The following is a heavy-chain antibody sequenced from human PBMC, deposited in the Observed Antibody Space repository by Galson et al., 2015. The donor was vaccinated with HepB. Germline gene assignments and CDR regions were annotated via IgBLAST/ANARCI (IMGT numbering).Heavy chain of an antibody. D-gene: IGHD3-10*01. CDR2: ISNGSRTK. V-gene: IGHV3-48*01. CDR1: GFTFSSYG. Sequence: SLRLSCAESGFTFSSYGMSWVRQAPGKGLEWVSYISNGSRTKYYADCVKGRITISRDNAKSSLYLQLNSLRGEDTAVFYCARSVRRRGVHPKPYYFDFLRPTTLVTVSS. J-gene: IGHJ4*02. CDR3: ARSVRRRGVHPKPYYFDF.